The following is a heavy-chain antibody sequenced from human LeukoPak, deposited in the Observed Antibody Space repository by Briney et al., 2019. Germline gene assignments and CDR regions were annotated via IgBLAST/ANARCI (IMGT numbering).Heavy chain of an antibody. CDR3: ARDRDDYVWGSCLH. D-gene: IGHD3-16*01. CDR1: GYTFTGYY. V-gene: IGHV1-2*02. CDR2: INPNSGGT. J-gene: IGHJ4*02. Sequence: ASVKVSCKASGYTFTGYYMHWVRQAPGQGLEWMGWINPNSGGTNYAQKFQGRVTMTRDTSISTAYMELSRLRSDDTAVYYCARDRDDYVWGSCLHWGQGTLVTVSS.